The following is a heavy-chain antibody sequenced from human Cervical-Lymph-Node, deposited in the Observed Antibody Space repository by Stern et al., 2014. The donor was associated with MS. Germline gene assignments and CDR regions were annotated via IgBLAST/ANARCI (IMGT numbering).Heavy chain of an antibody. D-gene: IGHD4-17*01. CDR3: TKTTVTTRPFEY. Sequence: EVQLVESGGGLVQPGRSLRLSCAASGFTVNDYSMHWVRQAPGKGLEWVSGISWDGGSTEYAASVKGRFAISRDNARNSLFLHMNSLRPEDTAFYYCTKTTVTTRPFEYWGQGILVTGSS. CDR2: ISWDGGST. V-gene: IGHV3-9*01. CDR1: GFTVNDYS. J-gene: IGHJ4*02.